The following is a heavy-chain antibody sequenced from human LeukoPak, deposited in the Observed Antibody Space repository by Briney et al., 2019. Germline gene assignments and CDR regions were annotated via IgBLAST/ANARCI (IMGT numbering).Heavy chain of an antibody. CDR1: GGSISSGDYY. CDR2: IYYSGST. CDR3: ARALYYGSWSYSMVDP. Sequence: SETLSLTCTVSGGSISSGDYYWSWIRQPPGKGLEWIGYIYYSGSTYYNPSLKSRVTISVDTSKNQFSLKLSSVTAADTAVYYCARALYYGSWSYSMVDPWGQGTLVTVSS. J-gene: IGHJ5*02. V-gene: IGHV4-30-4*01. D-gene: IGHD3-10*01.